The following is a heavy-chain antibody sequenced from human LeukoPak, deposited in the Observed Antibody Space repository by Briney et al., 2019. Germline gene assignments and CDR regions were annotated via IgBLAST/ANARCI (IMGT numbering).Heavy chain of an antibody. CDR2: IKQDGSEK. CDR3: ARVAIGYYYDSSGYPFPLPYYFDY. V-gene: IGHV3-7*01. Sequence: PGGSLRLSCAASGFTFSSYWMSWVRQVPGKGLEWVANIKQDGSEKYYVDSVKSRFTISRDNAKNSLYLQMNSLRAEDTAVYYCARVAIGYYYDSSGYPFPLPYYFDYWGQGTLVTVSS. J-gene: IGHJ4*02. D-gene: IGHD3-22*01. CDR1: GFTFSSYW.